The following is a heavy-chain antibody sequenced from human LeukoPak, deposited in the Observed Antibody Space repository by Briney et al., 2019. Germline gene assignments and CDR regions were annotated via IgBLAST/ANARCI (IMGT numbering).Heavy chain of an antibody. J-gene: IGHJ4*02. V-gene: IGHV4-39*07. Sequence: SETLFLTCTVSGGSISSSSYYWGWIRQPPGKGLEWIGSIYYSGSTYYNPSLKSRVTISVDTSNNQFSLKLSSVTAADTAVYYCAKRGSSGSVGKDNYWGQGTLVTVSS. D-gene: IGHD1-26*01. CDR2: IYYSGST. CDR1: GGSISSSSYY. CDR3: AKRGSSGSVGKDNY.